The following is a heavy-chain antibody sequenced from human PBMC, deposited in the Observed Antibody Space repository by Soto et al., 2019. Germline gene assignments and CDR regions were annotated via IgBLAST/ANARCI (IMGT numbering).Heavy chain of an antibody. Sequence: QVQLVESGGGVVQPGRSLRLSCAASGFTFSSYGTHWVRQAPGKGLEWVAVISYDGSNKYFADSVKGRFTISRDNSKNTLYLQVSSLRVEDTAVYFCAKDTSGYSFGYAAGYFDYWGQGTLVTVSS. J-gene: IGHJ4*02. CDR3: AKDTSGYSFGYAAGYFDY. V-gene: IGHV3-30*18. CDR1: GFTFSSYG. CDR2: ISYDGSNK. D-gene: IGHD5-18*01.